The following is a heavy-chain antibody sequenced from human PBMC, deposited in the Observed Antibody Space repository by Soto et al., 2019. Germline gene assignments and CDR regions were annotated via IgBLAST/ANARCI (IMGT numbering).Heavy chain of an antibody. V-gene: IGHV3-21*01. CDR2: ISGTSVYI. Sequence: GGSLRLSCVASGFTFSNYNINWVRQAPGKGLEWVSHISGTSVYIHYADSVKGRFNISRDNAKKSVYLQMDSLRVEDTAVYYCAREGALKPFSSWGQGALVTVSS. CDR1: GFTFSNYN. CDR3: AREGALKPFSS. J-gene: IGHJ5*02.